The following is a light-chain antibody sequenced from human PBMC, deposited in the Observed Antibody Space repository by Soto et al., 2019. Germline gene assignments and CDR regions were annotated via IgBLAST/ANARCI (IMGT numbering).Light chain of an antibody. CDR2: AAS. CDR3: QQANSFPLT. V-gene: IGKV1-12*01. Sequence: DIQMTQSPSSVSASVGDRFAVTCRASQGISSWLARYQQKPGKAPKLLIYAASSLQSGVPSRFSGSGSGTDFTLTISSLQPEDFATYYCQQANSFPLTFGPGTKVDIK. J-gene: IGKJ3*01. CDR1: QGISSW.